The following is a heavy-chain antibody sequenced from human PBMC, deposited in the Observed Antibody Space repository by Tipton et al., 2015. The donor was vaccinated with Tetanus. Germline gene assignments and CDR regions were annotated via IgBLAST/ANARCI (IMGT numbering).Heavy chain of an antibody. CDR1: GYTFTGYY. J-gene: IGHJ6*02. V-gene: IGHV1-2*02. D-gene: IGHD3-3*01. Sequence: QSGAEVKQPGASVKVSCKASGYTFTGYYMHWVRQAPGQGLEWMGWINPNSGGTNYAQKFQGRVTMTRDTSISTAYMELSRLRSDDTAVYYCARGNFWSGTGYYYYGMDVWGQGTTVTVSS. CDR2: INPNSGGT. CDR3: ARGNFWSGTGYYYYGMDV.